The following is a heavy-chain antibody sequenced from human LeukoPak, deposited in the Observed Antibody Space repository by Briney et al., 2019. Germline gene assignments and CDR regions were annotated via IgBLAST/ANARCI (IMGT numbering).Heavy chain of an antibody. CDR1: GGSISSGGYY. CDR3: ARGYDILTGYFP. D-gene: IGHD3-9*01. Sequence: SETLSLTCTVSGGSISSGGYYWSWIRQPPGKGLEWIGYIYYSGSTNYNPSLKSRVTISVDTSKNQFSLKLSSVTAADTAVYYCARGYDILTGYFPWGQGTLVTVSS. J-gene: IGHJ5*02. V-gene: IGHV4-61*08. CDR2: IYYSGST.